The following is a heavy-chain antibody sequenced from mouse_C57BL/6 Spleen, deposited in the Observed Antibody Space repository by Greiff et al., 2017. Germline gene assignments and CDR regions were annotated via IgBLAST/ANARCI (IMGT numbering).Heavy chain of an antibody. Sequence: VQLQQPGAELVKPGASVKLSCKASGYTFTSYWMQWVKQRPGQGLEWIGEIDPSDSYTNYNQKFKGKATLTVDTSSSTAYMQLSSLTSEDSAVYYCARNQLFDYWGQGTTLTVSS. CDR1: GYTFTSYW. D-gene: IGHD4-1*02. J-gene: IGHJ2*01. CDR3: ARNQLFDY. V-gene: IGHV1-50*01. CDR2: IDPSDSYT.